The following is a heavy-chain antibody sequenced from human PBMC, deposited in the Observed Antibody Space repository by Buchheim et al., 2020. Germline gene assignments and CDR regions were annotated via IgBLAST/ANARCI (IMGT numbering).Heavy chain of an antibody. J-gene: IGHJ4*02. Sequence: QVQLQQWGAGLLKPSETLSLTCAVYGGSFSGYYWSWIRQPPGKGLEWIGEINHSGSTNYNPPLKSRVTISVDTSKNQFSLKLSSVTAADTAVYYCASRSGHSPYYFDYWGQGTL. CDR2: INHSGST. V-gene: IGHV4-34*01. CDR1: GGSFSGYY. D-gene: IGHD3-3*01. CDR3: ASRSGHSPYYFDY.